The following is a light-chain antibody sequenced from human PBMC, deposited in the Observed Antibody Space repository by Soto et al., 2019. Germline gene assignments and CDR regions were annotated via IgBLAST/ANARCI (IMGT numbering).Light chain of an antibody. V-gene: IGLV2-14*01. CDR3: CSYTTDNTWV. Sequence: QSALTQPASVSGSPGQSITISCTGTNSDVGAYNYVSWYQEHPGKAPKLIIYEVNDRPSGVSPRFSASKSANPASLTISGLQPDDEADYYCCSYTTDNTWVFGGGTKLTVL. CDR1: NSDVGAYNY. CDR2: EVN. J-gene: IGLJ3*02.